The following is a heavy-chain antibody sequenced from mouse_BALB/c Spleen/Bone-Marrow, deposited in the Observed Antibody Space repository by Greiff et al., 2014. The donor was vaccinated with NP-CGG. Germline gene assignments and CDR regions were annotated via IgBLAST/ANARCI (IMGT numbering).Heavy chain of an antibody. D-gene: IGHD2-1*01. V-gene: IGHV1-69*02. CDR3: ARDHFYSGNYEFAY. J-gene: IGHJ3*01. Sequence: QVQLQPPRPQALKPGAPVKVSCKASGYTFTSYWMNWVKQRPGRGLEWIGRIDPSDSETHYNQKFKDKATLTVDKSSSTAYIQLSSLTSEDSAVYYCARDHFYSGNYEFAYWGQGTLVTVSA. CDR1: GYTFTSYW. CDR2: IDPSDSET.